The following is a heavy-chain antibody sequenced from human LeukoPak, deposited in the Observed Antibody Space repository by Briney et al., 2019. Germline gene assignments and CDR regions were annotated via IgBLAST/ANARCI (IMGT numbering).Heavy chain of an antibody. D-gene: IGHD3-22*01. CDR2: ISSSSSYI. V-gene: IGHV3-21*01. Sequence: PGGSLRLSCAASGFTFSSYSMNWVRQAPGKGLEWVSSISSSSSYIYYADSVKGRFTISRDNAKNSLYLQMNSLRAEDTAVYYCARDSGYYYDSSGDWGQGTLVTVSS. J-gene: IGHJ4*02. CDR1: GFTFSSYS. CDR3: ARDSGYYYDSSGD.